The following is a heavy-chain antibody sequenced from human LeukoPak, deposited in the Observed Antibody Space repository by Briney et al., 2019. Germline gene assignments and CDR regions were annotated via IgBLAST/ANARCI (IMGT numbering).Heavy chain of an antibody. D-gene: IGHD2-15*01. CDR2: IYYSGST. CDR1: GGSISSYY. J-gene: IGHJ6*03. Sequence: SETLSLTCTVSGGSISSYYWSWIRQPPGKGLEWIGYIYYSGSTNYNPSLKSRVTISVDTSKNQFSLKLSSVTAADTAVYYCARVEDTSYYHYMDVWGKGTTVTVSS. CDR3: ARVEDTSYYHYMDV. V-gene: IGHV4-59*01.